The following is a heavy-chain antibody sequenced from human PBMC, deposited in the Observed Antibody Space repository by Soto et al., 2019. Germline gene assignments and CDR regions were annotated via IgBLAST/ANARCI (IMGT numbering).Heavy chain of an antibody. CDR2: ISASGGTT. CDR3: AKAGIQSSVTTRIDY. CDR1: GFTFSSYA. J-gene: IGHJ4*02. V-gene: IGHV3-23*01. D-gene: IGHD4-17*01. Sequence: GGSLRLSCAASGFTFSSYAMNWVRQAPGKGLEWVSTISASGGTTYYANSVKGRITISRDNSKNTLYLQMNSLRAEDTAVYYCAKAGIQSSVTTRIDYWGQGTLVTVSS.